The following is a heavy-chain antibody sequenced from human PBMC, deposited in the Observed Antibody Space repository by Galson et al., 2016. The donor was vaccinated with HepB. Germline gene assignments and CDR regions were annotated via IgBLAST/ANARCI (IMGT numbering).Heavy chain of an antibody. V-gene: IGHV3-30*18. D-gene: IGHD2-21*02. Sequence: SLRLSCAGSGFNFSNYGMHWVRQAPGKGLEWVAVISYDGSHRYYGESVKGRVTISRDNSNNTLYLQMSSLRVEDTAVYYCAKMWGRGIVVVTVDQWGQGILVIVSS. J-gene: IGHJ4*02. CDR3: AKMWGRGIVVVTVDQ. CDR2: ISYDGSHR. CDR1: GFNFSNYG.